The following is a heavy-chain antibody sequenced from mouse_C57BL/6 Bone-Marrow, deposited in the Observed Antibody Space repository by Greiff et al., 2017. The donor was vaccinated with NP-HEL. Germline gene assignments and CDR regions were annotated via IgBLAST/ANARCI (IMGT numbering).Heavy chain of an antibody. J-gene: IGHJ3*01. Sequence: QVQLQQSGPELVKPGASVKISCKASGYAFSSSWMNWVKQRPGKGLEWIGRIYPGDGDTNYNGKLKGKATLTADKSSSTAYMQLSSLTSEDSAVYFCASEVVLGLAYWGQGTLVTVSA. V-gene: IGHV1-82*01. D-gene: IGHD1-1*02. CDR3: ASEVVLGLAY. CDR2: IYPGDGDT. CDR1: GYAFSSSW.